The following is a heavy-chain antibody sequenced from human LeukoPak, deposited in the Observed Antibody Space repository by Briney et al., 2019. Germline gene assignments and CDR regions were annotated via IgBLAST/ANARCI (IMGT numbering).Heavy chain of an antibody. Sequence: GGSLRLSCAASGFTFSNYAMSWVRQAPGKGLEWVSAISGSGDNTYYADSVKGRFTVSRDNSKNTLYVQMKSLRAEDTAVYYCARGSLHYYYYMDVWGKGTTVTISS. CDR2: ISGSGDNT. V-gene: IGHV3-23*01. CDR3: ARGSLHYYYYMDV. J-gene: IGHJ6*03. CDR1: GFTFSNYA.